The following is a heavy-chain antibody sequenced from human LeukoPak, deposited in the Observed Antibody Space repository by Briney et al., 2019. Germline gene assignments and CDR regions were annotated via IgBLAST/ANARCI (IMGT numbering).Heavy chain of an antibody. D-gene: IGHD1-14*01. CDR2: IGSYNEYI. CDR3: ATYRQSSFDD. CDR1: GFTFSSYN. Sequence: GGSLRLSCAASGFTFSSYNMIWVRQAPGQGLEWVSSIGSYNEYIHYAGSVKGRFTISRDDAKNSLYLQMNSLRVEDTAVYYCATYRQSSFDDWGQGTLVTVSS. J-gene: IGHJ4*02. V-gene: IGHV3-21*01.